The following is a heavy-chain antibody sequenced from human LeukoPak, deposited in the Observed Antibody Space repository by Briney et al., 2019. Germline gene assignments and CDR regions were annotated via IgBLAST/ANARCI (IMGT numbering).Heavy chain of an antibody. CDR3: ARALRFLEWLRGRYYGMDV. Sequence: GGSLRLSCEASGFTFSAYYVHWVRQAPGKGLVWVSRINSDGSSTLYADSVKGRFTISRDNSKNTLYLQMNSLRAEDTAVYYCARALRFLEWLRGRYYGMDVWGQGTTVTVSS. V-gene: IGHV3-74*01. J-gene: IGHJ6*02. CDR2: INSDGSST. D-gene: IGHD3-3*01. CDR1: GFTFSAYY.